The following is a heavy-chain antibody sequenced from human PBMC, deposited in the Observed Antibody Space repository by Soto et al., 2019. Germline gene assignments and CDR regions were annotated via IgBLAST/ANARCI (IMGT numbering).Heavy chain of an antibody. CDR1: GYPFTRYY. CDR2: LDPSDGST. J-gene: IGHJ4*02. CDR3: ARVMSGFNYGAYDY. D-gene: IGHD5-18*01. V-gene: IGHV1-46*01. Sequence: GASVKVSCKASGYPFTRYYVRWVRRAPGQGLEWMGILDPSDGSTNYAQKFQARVTMSRDTSTSTVYMELSSLTSEDTALYYCARVMSGFNYGAYDYWGQGTLVTVSS.